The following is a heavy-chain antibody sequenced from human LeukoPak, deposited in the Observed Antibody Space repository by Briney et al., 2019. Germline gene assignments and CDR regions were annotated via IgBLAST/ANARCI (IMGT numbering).Heavy chain of an antibody. D-gene: IGHD3-22*01. Sequence: PSETLSLTRSVSGGFNTHYYWTWIRQPPGKGLELIGYIYHSGSTNYNPSLNSRVTISVDTSKNHFSLKLSSVTAADTAVYYCARGQWLPVYDFWGQGILVTVSS. V-gene: IGHV4-59*01. J-gene: IGHJ4*02. CDR3: ARGQWLPVYDF. CDR1: GGFNTHYY. CDR2: IYHSGST.